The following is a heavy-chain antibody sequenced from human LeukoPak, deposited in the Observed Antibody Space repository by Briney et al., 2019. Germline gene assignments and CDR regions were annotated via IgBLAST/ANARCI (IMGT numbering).Heavy chain of an antibody. Sequence: GGSLRLSCAASGFTVSSNYMSWVRQAPGKGLEWVSVTYSGGSTYYADSVKGRFTISRDNSKNTLHLQMNNLREEDTAVYYCTRDPILGAPDYFDYWGQGTLVTVSS. D-gene: IGHD1-26*01. CDR2: TYSGGST. J-gene: IGHJ4*02. CDR3: TRDPILGAPDYFDY. V-gene: IGHV3-66*01. CDR1: GFTVSSNY.